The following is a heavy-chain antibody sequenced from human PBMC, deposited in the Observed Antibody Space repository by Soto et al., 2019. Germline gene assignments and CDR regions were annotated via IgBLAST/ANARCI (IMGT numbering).Heavy chain of an antibody. CDR2: IYHSGNT. J-gene: IGHJ3*02. CDR3: ARGADIEATTGDAFDI. Sequence: SETLSLTCAVSGYSISSGYYWGWIRQPPGEGLEWIGSIYHSGNTYYNPSLKSRVTISLDTSKTQFSLKLSSVTAADTAVYYCARGADIEATTGDAFDIWGQGTMVTVSS. CDR1: GYSISSGYY. V-gene: IGHV4-38-2*01. D-gene: IGHD5-12*01.